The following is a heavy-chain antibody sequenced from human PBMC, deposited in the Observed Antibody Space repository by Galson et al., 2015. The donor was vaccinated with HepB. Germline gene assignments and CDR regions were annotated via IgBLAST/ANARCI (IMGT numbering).Heavy chain of an antibody. V-gene: IGHV3-7*03. CDR2: IKQDESQK. CDR3: AREKYTTGWHERGPFDY. CDR1: GFTFSTYW. J-gene: IGHJ4*02. Sequence: SLRLSCAASGFTFSTYWMTWVRQAPGKGLEWVANIKQDESQKYYVDSVKGRFTISRDNAKNSLYLQLSSLRAEDTAVYYCAREKYTTGWHERGPFDYWGQGTLVTVSS. D-gene: IGHD6-19*01.